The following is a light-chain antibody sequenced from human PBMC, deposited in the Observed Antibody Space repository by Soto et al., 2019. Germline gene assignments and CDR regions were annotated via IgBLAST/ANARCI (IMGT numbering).Light chain of an antibody. CDR2: WAS. CDR3: QQYYSTPYT. J-gene: IGKJ2*01. V-gene: IGKV4-1*01. CDR1: QSVSHSPKNKKS. Sequence: DIVMTQSPDSLAVSLGERATINCKSSQSVSHSPKNKKSLAWYQQKPGQSPKLLIYWASTRESGVPDRFSGSGSGTDFTLTISSLQAEDVAVYYCQQYYSTPYTFGQGTKLEIK.